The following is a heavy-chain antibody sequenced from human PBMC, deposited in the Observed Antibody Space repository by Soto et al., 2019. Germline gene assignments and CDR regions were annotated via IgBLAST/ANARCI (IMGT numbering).Heavy chain of an antibody. D-gene: IGHD2-2*02. CDR2: ISSSSSYI. CDR3: ARDRCSSTSCYTNWFDP. J-gene: IGHJ5*02. Sequence: GGSLRVSCAASGFTFSSYIMNWVRQSPGKGLEWVSSISSSSSYIYYADSVKGRFTISRDNAKNSLYLQMNSLRAEDTAVYYCARDRCSSTSCYTNWFDPWGQGTLVTVSS. V-gene: IGHV3-21*01. CDR1: GFTFSSYI.